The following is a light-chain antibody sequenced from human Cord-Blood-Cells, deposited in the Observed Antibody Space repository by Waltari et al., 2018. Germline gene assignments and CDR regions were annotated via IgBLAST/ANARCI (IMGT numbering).Light chain of an antibody. CDR3: QAQNT. J-gene: IGKJ2*01. V-gene: IGKV4-1*01. CDR1: QSVLSSYSDKNY. CDR2: WAS. Sequence: DIVLTHSPDSLAVSLGERAAINSKSSQSVLSSYSDKNYLAWYQQKPGQPPKLLIYWASTRESGVPDRFSGSGSGTDFTLTSSSLQAEDVAVYYCQAQNTFGQGTKLEIK.